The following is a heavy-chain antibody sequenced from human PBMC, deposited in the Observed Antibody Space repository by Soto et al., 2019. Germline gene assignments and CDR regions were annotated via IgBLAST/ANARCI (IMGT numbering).Heavy chain of an antibody. CDR3: ASGGGSGGVFVGYYYYTLDV. J-gene: IGHJ6*02. CDR2: IWYDGSNK. D-gene: IGHD3-3*01. CDR1: GFTFSTYG. Sequence: QVQLVESGGGVVQPGRSLRLSCTASGFTFSTYGMHWVRQAPGQGLEWVTGIWYDGSNKYYADSVKGRFTITRDNSKNTLYLEMNSLRADETTVYYCASGGGSGGVFVGYYYYTLDVWGQGTTVTVSS. V-gene: IGHV3-33*01.